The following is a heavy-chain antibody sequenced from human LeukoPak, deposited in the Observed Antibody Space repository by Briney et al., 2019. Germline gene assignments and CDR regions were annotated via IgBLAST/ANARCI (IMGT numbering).Heavy chain of an antibody. J-gene: IGHJ4*02. D-gene: IGHD2-2*01. CDR3: AKEGDYCSSSGCHKRGIDY. CDR1: GFTFSHYA. CDR2: IWYDGSRD. V-gene: IGHV3-33*06. Sequence: GGSLRLSCAASGFTFSHYAMHWVRQAPGKGLEWVAVIWYDGSRDTYTDSVKGRFTVSRDNFKNVLHLQMNSLRVEDTAVYYCAKEGDYCSSSGCHKRGIDYWGQGTLVTVSS.